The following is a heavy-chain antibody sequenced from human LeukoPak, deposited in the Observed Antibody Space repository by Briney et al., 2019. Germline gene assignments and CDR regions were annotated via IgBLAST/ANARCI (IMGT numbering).Heavy chain of an antibody. CDR3: ARGPPGRDCSSTSCPRYFDY. J-gene: IGHJ4*02. V-gene: IGHV4-34*01. D-gene: IGHD2-2*01. Sequence: SETLSLTCAVYGGSFSGYYWSWIRQPPGKGLEWLGEINHSGSTNYNPSLKSRVTISVDTSKNQFSLKLSSVTAADTAVYYCARGPPGRDCSSTSCPRYFDYWGQGTLVTVSS. CDR1: GGSFSGYY. CDR2: INHSGST.